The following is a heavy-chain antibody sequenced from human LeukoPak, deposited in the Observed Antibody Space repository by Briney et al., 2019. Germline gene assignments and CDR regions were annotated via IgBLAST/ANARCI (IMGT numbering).Heavy chain of an antibody. CDR2: IYSGGST. V-gene: IGHV3-53*01. D-gene: IGHD6-19*01. J-gene: IGHJ4*02. CDR1: GFTVSSNY. Sequence: GGSLRLYSAASGFTVSSNYMSWVRQAPGKGLEWVSVIYSGGSTYYADSVKGRFTISRDNSKNTLYLQMNSLRAEDTAVYYCARSYSSGWYGYFDYWGQGTLVTVSS. CDR3: ARSYSSGWYGYFDY.